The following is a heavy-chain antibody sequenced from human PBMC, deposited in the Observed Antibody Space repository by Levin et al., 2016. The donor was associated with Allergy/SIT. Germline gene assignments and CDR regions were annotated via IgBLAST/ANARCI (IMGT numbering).Heavy chain of an antibody. V-gene: IGHV3-48*03. CDR1: GFTFSSHE. CDR2: INSRGSII. D-gene: IGHD2-21*02. CDR3: ARDREGDNGHVWDC. Sequence: GESLKISCAASGFTFSSHEMNWVRQAPGKGPEWLSYINSRGSIISYVDSVKGRFTISRDNAKNSLYLQMNSLRAEDTAVYYCARDREGDNGHVWDCWGQGTLVTVPS. J-gene: IGHJ4*02.